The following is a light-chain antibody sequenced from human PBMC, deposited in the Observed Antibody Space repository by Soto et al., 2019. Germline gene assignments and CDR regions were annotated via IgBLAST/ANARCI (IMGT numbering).Light chain of an antibody. CDR1: QSVSNSF. Sequence: VLTQSPCTLSLSPGERATLSCRASQSVSNSFLAWYQQKPGQAPRLLIYGASTRATGIPDRFSGSGSGTDFTLTISRLEPEDFAVYYCHQYNNWPTFGGGTKVDI. J-gene: IGKJ4*01. CDR3: HQYNNWPT. CDR2: GAS. V-gene: IGKV3-20*01.